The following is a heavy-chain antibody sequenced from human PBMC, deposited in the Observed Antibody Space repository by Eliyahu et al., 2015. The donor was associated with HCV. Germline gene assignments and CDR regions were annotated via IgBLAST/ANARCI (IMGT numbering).Heavy chain of an antibody. CDR3: ARDDSVVEPTTKIPYNWFDP. CDR2: ISAYNGNT. V-gene: IGHV1-18*01. D-gene: IGHD2-2*01. CDR1: YTFTSYX. Sequence: QVQLVQSGAEVKKAGASVKVXCKAGYTFTSYXIXXVRQAPGQGLEWMGWISAYNGNTNYTQKFQGRVTMTTDTSTSTAYMELRSLRSDDTAVYYCARDDSVVEPTTKIPYNWFDPWGQGTLVTVSS. J-gene: IGHJ5*02.